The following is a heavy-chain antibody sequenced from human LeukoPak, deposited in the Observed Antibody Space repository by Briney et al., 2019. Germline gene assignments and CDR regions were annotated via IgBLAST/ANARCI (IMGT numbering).Heavy chain of an antibody. J-gene: IGHJ4*02. CDR2: ISGGGGST. V-gene: IGHV3-23*01. CDR1: GFTFTSYS. D-gene: IGHD1-26*01. Sequence: GGSLRLSCAASGFTFTSYSMNWVRQAPGKGLEWVSTISGGGGSTYYADSVKGRFTISRDNSKNTLYLQVNSLRAEDTAVYYCAKGGKWDVTPFDYWGQGTLVTVSA. CDR3: AKGGKWDVTPFDY.